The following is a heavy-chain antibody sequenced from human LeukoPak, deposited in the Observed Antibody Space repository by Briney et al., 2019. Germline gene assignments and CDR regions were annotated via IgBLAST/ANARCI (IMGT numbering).Heavy chain of an antibody. CDR3: ARDKLQLWLWAKTSGFDY. Sequence: ASLRVSCEASGYTFTSYYMHWVRQAPGQGLEWMGIINPSGGGTSSAQTFQGRVTMTRDTSTSTVYMELSRLRSEDTAMYYCARDKLQLWLWAKTSGFDYSGQRTLGTASS. CDR2: INPSGGGT. V-gene: IGHV1-46*01. CDR1: GYTFTSYY. J-gene: IGHJ4*02. D-gene: IGHD5-18*01.